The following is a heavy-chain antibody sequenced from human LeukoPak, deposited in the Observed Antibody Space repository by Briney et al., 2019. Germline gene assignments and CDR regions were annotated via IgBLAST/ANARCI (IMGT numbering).Heavy chain of an antibody. Sequence: SGGSLRLSCAASGFTFSTSDMHWVRQAPGKGLEWVSYISRSSDTTWYTDSVKGRFTISRDNAKNSLFLQMNSLRAEDTAVYYCARPSGSSWYPAFDMWGQGTMVTVSS. CDR2: ISRSSDTT. V-gene: IGHV3-48*04. CDR1: GFTFSTSD. D-gene: IGHD6-13*01. CDR3: ARPSGSSWYPAFDM. J-gene: IGHJ3*02.